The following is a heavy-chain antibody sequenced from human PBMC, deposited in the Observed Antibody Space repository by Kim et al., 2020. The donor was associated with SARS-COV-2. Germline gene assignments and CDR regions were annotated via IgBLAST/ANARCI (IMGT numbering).Heavy chain of an antibody. V-gene: IGHV3-23*01. CDR1: GFTFSTYA. CDR2: ISGSGDST. J-gene: IGHJ4*02. D-gene: IGHD4-17*01. Sequence: GGSLRLSCVASGFTFSTYAMNWVRQAPGKGLEWLSHISGSGDSTHYADSVRGRFTISRDNVKNTLSLQMNSLSVEDTAVYYCARRFGDYEGYFDYWGQGTLVIVSS. CDR3: ARRFGDYEGYFDY.